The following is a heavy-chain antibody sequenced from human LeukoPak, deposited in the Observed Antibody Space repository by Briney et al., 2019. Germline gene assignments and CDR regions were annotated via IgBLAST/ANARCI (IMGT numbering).Heavy chain of an antibody. CDR1: GGSISSSGYS. V-gene: IGHV4-39*01. Sequence: PSETLSLTCTVSGGSISSSGYSWGWIRQPPGKGLEWIGTIYYSGSTYYNPSLKSRLTISVDTSKNQFSLKLSSVTAADTAVYYCARLVCSSATCYQPYFYYMDVWGKGTTVIISS. CDR3: ARLVCSSATCYQPYFYYMDV. D-gene: IGHD2-2*01. CDR2: IYYSGST. J-gene: IGHJ6*03.